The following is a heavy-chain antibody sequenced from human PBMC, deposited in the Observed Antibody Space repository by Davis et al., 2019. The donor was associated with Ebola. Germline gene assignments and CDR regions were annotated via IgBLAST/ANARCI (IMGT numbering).Heavy chain of an antibody. CDR2: IYSDDNT. CDR1: DFSFSDNF. Sequence: GESLKISCAASDFSFSDNFIYWVRLAPGRGLEWVLIIYSDDNTKYSDSVKGRFTISRDNSKNTVFLQMNSLRPDDTAVYYCASTRSSFGYPFEFWGQGTLVTVSS. CDR3: ASTRSSFGYPFEF. D-gene: IGHD3-10*01. J-gene: IGHJ4*02. V-gene: IGHV3-53*05.